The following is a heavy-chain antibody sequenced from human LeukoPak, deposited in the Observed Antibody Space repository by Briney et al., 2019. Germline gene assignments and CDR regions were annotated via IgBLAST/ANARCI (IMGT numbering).Heavy chain of an antibody. V-gene: IGHV3-23*01. CDR3: AKNEYDILTGYAY. J-gene: IGHJ4*02. CDR1: VFTFRNYG. D-gene: IGHD3-9*01. Sequence: AGSLRLSCAASVFTFRNYGMNWVRQAPGKGLEWVSAIRSGGGSTYYADSVEGRFTISRDNSKNTLYLQMNSLRAEATAVYYCAKNEYDILTGYAYWGQGTLVTVPS. CDR2: IRSGGGST.